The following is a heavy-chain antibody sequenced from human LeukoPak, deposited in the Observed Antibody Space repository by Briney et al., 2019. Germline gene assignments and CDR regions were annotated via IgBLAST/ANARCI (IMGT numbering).Heavy chain of an antibody. CDR1: GGTFSSYA. V-gene: IGHV1-69*13. Sequence: SVKVSCKASGGTFSSYAISWVPQAPGQGLEWMGGVIPIFGTANYAQKFQGRVTITADESTSTAYMELSSLRSEDTAVYYCASRSTYYDFWSGYWPDYWGQGTLVTVSS. CDR2: VIPIFGTA. CDR3: ASRSTYYDFWSGYWPDY. D-gene: IGHD3-3*01. J-gene: IGHJ4*02.